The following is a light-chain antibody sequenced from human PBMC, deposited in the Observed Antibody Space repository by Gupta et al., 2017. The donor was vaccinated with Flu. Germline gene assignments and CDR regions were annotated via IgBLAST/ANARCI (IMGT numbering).Light chain of an antibody. CDR3: ILFVEPGTWL. CDR1: SGSVSTANF. CDR2: DTD. Sequence: QSVVTQEPSLSVPPGGTITLTCGLTSGSVSTANFPNWYRQPPGQAPRTLIYDTDNRASGVGDRFSGSVVGNKAALTITGVQADDESDYFCILFVEPGTWLFGGGTKVIVL. J-gene: IGLJ2*01. V-gene: IGLV8-61*01.